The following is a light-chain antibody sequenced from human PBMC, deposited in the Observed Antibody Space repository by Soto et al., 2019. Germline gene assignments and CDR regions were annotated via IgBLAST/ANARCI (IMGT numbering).Light chain of an antibody. CDR2: DAS. Sequence: VITQSPATLSVSPGERATLSCRARQSVSSSYLAWYQQKPGQAPRLLIYDASNRATGIPARFSGSGSGTDFTLTISSLEPEDFAVYYCQQRSNWLITFGQGTRREIK. CDR3: QQRSNWLIT. J-gene: IGKJ5*01. CDR1: QSVSSSY. V-gene: IGKV3D-20*02.